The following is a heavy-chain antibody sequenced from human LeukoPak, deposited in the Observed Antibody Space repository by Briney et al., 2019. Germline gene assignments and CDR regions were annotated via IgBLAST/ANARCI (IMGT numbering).Heavy chain of an antibody. CDR1: GGSISGYY. V-gene: IGHV4-59*08. CDR2: IYYSGST. J-gene: IGHJ4*02. CDR3: ARFATNNWYFDY. D-gene: IGHD1-1*01. Sequence: PSETLSLTCSVSGGSISGYYWSWIRQPPGKGLEWIGYIYYSGSTNYNPSLKSRVTISVDTSKNQFSLKLSSLTATDTAVYYCARFATNNWYFDYWGQGTLVTVSS.